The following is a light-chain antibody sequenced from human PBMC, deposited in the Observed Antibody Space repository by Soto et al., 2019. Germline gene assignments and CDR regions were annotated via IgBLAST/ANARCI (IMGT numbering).Light chain of an antibody. J-gene: IGLJ1*01. CDR3: CSYAGSYTWV. Sequence: QSALTQPRSVSGSRGQSVTISCTGTCSDVGGYNYVSWYEQHPVKAPKLMIYDVTKRPSGVPDRFSGSKSGNTASLTISGLQAEDEADYYCCSYAGSYTWVFGTGTKLTVL. CDR1: CSDVGGYNY. CDR2: DVT. V-gene: IGLV2-11*01.